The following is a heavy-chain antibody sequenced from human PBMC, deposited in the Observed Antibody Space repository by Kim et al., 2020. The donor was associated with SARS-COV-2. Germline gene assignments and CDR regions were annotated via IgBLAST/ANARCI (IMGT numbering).Heavy chain of an antibody. J-gene: IGHJ4*02. CDR3: ARPHHYDILTGYSRDH. CDR2: ISYDGSNE. V-gene: IGHV3-30*04. D-gene: IGHD3-9*01. CDR1: GFTFSRYD. Sequence: GGSLRLSCAASGFTFSRYDMYWVRQAPGTGLGWVAIISYDGSNEYYADSVKGRFTISRDNAKNTLFLQMNSLRPEDTAVYYCARPHHYDILTGYSRDHWGQGTLVIVSS.